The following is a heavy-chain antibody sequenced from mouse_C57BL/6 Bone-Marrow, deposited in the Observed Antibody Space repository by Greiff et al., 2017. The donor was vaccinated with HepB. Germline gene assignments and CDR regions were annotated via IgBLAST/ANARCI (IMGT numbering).Heavy chain of an antibody. V-gene: IGHV2-3*01. D-gene: IGHD1-1*01. J-gene: IGHJ1*03. CDR3: AIYFITTVVAPGYFDV. Sequence: QVQLKESGPGLVAPSQSLSITCTVSGFSFTSYGVSWVRQPPGKGLEWLGVIWGDGSTNYHSALISRLSISKDNSKSQVFLKLNSLQTDDTATYYCAIYFITTVVAPGYFDVWGTGTTVTVSS. CDR1: GFSFTSYG. CDR2: IWGDGST.